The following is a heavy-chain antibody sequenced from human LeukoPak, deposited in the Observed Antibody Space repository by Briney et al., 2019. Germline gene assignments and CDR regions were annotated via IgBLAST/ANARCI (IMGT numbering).Heavy chain of an antibody. CDR2: ISTYNGNK. V-gene: IGHV1-18*01. Sequence: ASVKVSCKTSGYSFTSYAITWVRQAPGQGPEWMGWISTYNGNKNYAQKLQGRVTMTTDTSTSTAYMELRNLRSDDTAVYYCARGSGGGEPTDYWGQGTLVTVSS. D-gene: IGHD1-14*01. CDR3: ARGSGGGEPTDY. CDR1: GYSFTSYA. J-gene: IGHJ4*02.